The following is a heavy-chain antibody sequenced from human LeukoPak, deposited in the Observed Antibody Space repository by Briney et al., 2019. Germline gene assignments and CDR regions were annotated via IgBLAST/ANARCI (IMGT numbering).Heavy chain of an antibody. Sequence: ASVKVSCKASGYTFTSYGISWVRQAPGQGLEWMGWISAYNGNTNYAQKLQGRVTMTTDTSTSTAYMELRSLRSDDTAVYYCAREGTYYDILTGSQGAMDVWGKGTTVTVSS. CDR1: GYTFTSYG. CDR2: ISAYNGNT. V-gene: IGHV1-18*01. D-gene: IGHD3-9*01. J-gene: IGHJ6*03. CDR3: AREGTYYDILTGSQGAMDV.